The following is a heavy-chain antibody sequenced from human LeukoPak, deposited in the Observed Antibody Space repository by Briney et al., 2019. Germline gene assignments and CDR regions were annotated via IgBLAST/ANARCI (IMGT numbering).Heavy chain of an antibody. Sequence: SVKVSCKSSGYTFTAYYIHWVRQPPGQGLEWMGGIIPIFGTANYAQKFQGRVTITADESTSTAYMELSSLRSEDTAVYYCARARRELIAAAGTGGYYYYYGMDVWGQGTTVTVSS. CDR1: GYTFTAYY. J-gene: IGHJ6*02. CDR3: ARARRELIAAAGTGGYYYYYGMDV. V-gene: IGHV1-69*13. CDR2: IIPIFGTA. D-gene: IGHD6-13*01.